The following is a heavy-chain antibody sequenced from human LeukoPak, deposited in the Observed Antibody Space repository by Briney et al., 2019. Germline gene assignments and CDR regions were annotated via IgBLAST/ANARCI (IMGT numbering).Heavy chain of an antibody. J-gene: IGHJ5*02. V-gene: IGHV3-7*03. D-gene: IGHD3-10*01. Sequence: GRCLRLSCAPPGSRVSTAWMRSVRQAAGDGMEWVGCIKQEGSKKSYVESVKARFPISRDNAENSLYLQITSLIVEDTAVYYCARDGFVSVSGIAYGWFDPWGQGTLVAVSS. CDR2: IKQEGSKK. CDR3: ARDGFVSVSGIAYGWFDP. CDR1: GSRVSTAW.